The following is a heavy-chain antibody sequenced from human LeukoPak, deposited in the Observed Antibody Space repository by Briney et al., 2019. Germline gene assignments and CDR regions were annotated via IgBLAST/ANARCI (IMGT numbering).Heavy chain of an antibody. CDR1: GFAFSTCW. J-gene: IGHJ4*02. D-gene: IGHD6-19*01. Sequence: SGGSLRLSCTASGFAFSTCWMFWVRQAPGKGLVWVSQINPEGASTTYGDPAKGRFTASRDNAKNALHLQMNSLRVDDTAVYYCARGTAITAGIDFWGQGTLVTVSS. CDR3: ARGTAITAGIDF. V-gene: IGHV3-74*01. CDR2: INPEGAST.